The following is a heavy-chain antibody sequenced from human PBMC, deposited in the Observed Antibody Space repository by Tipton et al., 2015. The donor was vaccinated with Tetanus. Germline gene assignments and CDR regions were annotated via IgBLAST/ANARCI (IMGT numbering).Heavy chain of an antibody. CDR1: GNSFTSYW. CDR3: ARRRTTTALSYYFDS. Sequence: QSGPEVKKPGESLKISCKGSGNSFTSYWIGWVRQMPGEGLEWMGIIYLGDSDTRYSPSFQGQVTISADKSISTAYLQWSSLKASDTAMYYCARRRTTTALSYYFDSWGQGTLVTVSS. CDR2: IYLGDSDT. D-gene: IGHD4-17*01. J-gene: IGHJ4*02. V-gene: IGHV5-51*01.